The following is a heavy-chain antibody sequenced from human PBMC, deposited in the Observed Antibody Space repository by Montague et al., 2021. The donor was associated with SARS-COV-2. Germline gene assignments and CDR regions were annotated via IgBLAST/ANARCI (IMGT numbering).Heavy chain of an antibody. J-gene: IGHJ5*01. CDR3: ARGMAPEGRWFDS. CDR2: IFVGAST. D-gene: IGHD2-2*01. Sequence: SETLSLTCSVSGGSISGYCWSWVRQAAGKRLEWIGRIFVGASTDXXPSLMSRFSLSGDKSKNQFSLKVTSVTAADTAIYYCARGMAPEGRWFDSWGHGVLVTVSS. V-gene: IGHV4-4*07. CDR1: GGSISGYC.